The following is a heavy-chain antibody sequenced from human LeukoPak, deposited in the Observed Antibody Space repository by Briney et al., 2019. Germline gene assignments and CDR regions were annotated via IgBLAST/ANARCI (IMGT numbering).Heavy chain of an antibody. CDR1: GGSISSYY. J-gene: IGHJ3*02. CDR2: IYYSGST. V-gene: IGHV4-59*01. Sequence: SQTLSLTCTVSGGSISSYYWSWIRQPPGKGLEWIGYIYYSGSTNYNPSLKSRVTISVDTSKNQFSLKLSSVTAADTAVYYCAREDSILRDDAFDIWGQGTMVTVSS. CDR3: AREDSILRDDAFDI. D-gene: IGHD3-22*01.